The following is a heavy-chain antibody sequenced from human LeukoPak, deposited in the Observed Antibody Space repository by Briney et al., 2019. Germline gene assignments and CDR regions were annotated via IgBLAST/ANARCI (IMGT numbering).Heavy chain of an antibody. Sequence: SETLSLTCTVSGGSLSSYYWSWIRQPPGKGLEWIGCIYYSGSTKYNPSLKSRGPISLDTAKNQFSLKLSSVTAADTAVYYCAKVGSWDLSCYFDLWGRGTLVTVSS. CDR1: GGSLSSYY. CDR3: AKVGSWDLSCYFDL. V-gene: IGHV4-59*01. CDR2: IYYSGST. D-gene: IGHD6-13*01. J-gene: IGHJ2*01.